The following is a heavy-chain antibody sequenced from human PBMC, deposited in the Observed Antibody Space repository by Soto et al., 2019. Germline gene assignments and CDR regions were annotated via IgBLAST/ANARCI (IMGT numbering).Heavy chain of an antibody. V-gene: IGHV3-7*01. J-gene: IGHJ4*02. CDR1: GFTFSSYW. CDR2: IKQDGSEK. D-gene: IGHD3-3*01. CDR3: ARDGYDFWSGYYDLYYFDY. Sequence: GGSLRLSCAASGFTFSSYWISWGRQAPGKGLEWVANIKQDGSEKYYVDSVKGRFTISRDNAKNSLYLQMNSLRAEDTAVYYCARDGYDFWSGYYDLYYFDYWGQGTLVTVSS.